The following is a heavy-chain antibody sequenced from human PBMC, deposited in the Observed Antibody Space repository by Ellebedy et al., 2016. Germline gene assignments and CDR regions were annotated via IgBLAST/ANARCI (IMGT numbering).Heavy chain of an antibody. J-gene: IGHJ4*02. CDR3: AKDEEFKTEWPLYFDY. CDR2: IAYDGRNK. Sequence: GGSLRLXXAVSGFIFRMYGMHWVRQAPGKGLEWVAVIAYDGRNKYYGDAVKGRFTISRDLSKGMLYLEMNSLRAEDTAVYYCAKDEEFKTEWPLYFDYWGQGTLVTVSS. V-gene: IGHV3-30*18. D-gene: IGHD3-3*01. CDR1: GFIFRMYG.